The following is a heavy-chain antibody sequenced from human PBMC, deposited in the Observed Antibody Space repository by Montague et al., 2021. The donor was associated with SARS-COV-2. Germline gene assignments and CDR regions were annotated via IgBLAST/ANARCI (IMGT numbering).Heavy chain of an antibody. CDR1: GGSISSSSYY. Sequence: SETLSLTCTVSGGSISSSSYYWGWIRRPPGKGLEWIGSIHYSGSTYYNPSLKSRVTISVDTSKKHFSLKLSSVTAADTAVYFCAAQSSGGYCSSSSCYVWFDXWGQGTLVTVSS. CDR3: AAQSSGGYCSSSSCYVWFDX. J-gene: IGHJ5*02. CDR2: IHYSGST. V-gene: IGHV4-39*01. D-gene: IGHD2-2*01.